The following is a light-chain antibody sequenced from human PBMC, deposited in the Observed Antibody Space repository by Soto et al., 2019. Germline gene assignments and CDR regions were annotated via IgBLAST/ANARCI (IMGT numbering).Light chain of an antibody. CDR3: QHYNSYPVT. CDR1: QTISSW. CDR2: KAS. J-gene: IGKJ1*01. V-gene: IGKV1-5*03. Sequence: DIQITQSPSTLSASVGDRVTITCRASQTISSWLAWYQQKPGKAPKLLIYKASSLESGVPSRFSGSGSGTEFTLTISSLQPDDFATYYCQHYNSYPVTFGQGTKVDXK.